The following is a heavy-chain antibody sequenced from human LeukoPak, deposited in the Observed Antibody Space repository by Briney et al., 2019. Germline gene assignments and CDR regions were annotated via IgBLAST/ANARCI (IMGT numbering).Heavy chain of an antibody. D-gene: IGHD2-21*02. CDR1: GGSISSYY. CDR3: ASLKTAYCGGDCAPDAFDI. V-gene: IGHV4-59*08. CDR2: IYYSGST. Sequence: PSETLSLTCTVSGGSISSYYWSWIRQPPGKGLEWIGYIYYSGSTNYNPSLKSRVTISVDTSKNQFSLKLSSVTAADTAVYYCASLKTAYCGGDCAPDAFDIWGQGTMVTVSS. J-gene: IGHJ3*02.